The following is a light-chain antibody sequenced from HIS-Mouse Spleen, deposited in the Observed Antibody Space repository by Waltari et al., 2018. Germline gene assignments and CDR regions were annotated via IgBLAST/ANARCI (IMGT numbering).Light chain of an antibody. CDR3: SSYTSSSPYVV. CDR2: EVR. V-gene: IGLV2-14*01. CDR1: SSDVGGYNY. J-gene: IGLJ2*01. Sequence: QSALTQPASVSGSPGQSITISCTGTSSDVGGYNYVSWYQQHPGKAPKLMIYEVRNRPSGVSNRFSGSKSGNTASLTISGRQAEDEADYYCSSYTSSSPYVVFGGGTKLTVL.